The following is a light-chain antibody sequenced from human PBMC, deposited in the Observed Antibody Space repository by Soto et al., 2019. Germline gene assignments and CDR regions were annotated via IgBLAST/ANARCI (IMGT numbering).Light chain of an antibody. Sequence: DIQMTQSPSTLSASVGDRVTITCRASQSISTWLAWYQQKPGKAPKLLIYKASSLESGVPSRFSGSGSGTEFTLTISSLQPDDSATYYCQQYNSYSTFGQGIKVEIK. CDR2: KAS. CDR1: QSISTW. CDR3: QQYNSYST. J-gene: IGKJ1*01. V-gene: IGKV1-5*03.